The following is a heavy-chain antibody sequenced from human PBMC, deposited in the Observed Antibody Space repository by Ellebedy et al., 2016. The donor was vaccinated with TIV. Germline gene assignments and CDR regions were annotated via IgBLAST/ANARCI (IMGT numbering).Heavy chain of an antibody. Sequence: ASVKVSCXASGYTFTGYYMHWVRQAPGQGLEWMGWINPNSGGTNYAQKFQGRVTMTRDTSISTAYMELSRLRSDDTAVYYCARDLPYNWNESGFDYWGQGTLVTVSS. V-gene: IGHV1-2*02. CDR2: INPNSGGT. D-gene: IGHD1-1*01. CDR3: ARDLPYNWNESGFDY. CDR1: GYTFTGYY. J-gene: IGHJ4*02.